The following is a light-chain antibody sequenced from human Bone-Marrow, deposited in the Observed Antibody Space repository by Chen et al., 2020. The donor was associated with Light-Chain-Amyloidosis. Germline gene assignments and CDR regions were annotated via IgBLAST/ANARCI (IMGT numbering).Light chain of an antibody. V-gene: IGLV2-14*01. Sequence: QSALTQPASVSGSPGQSITISCTGTSSDVGGYNYVPWYQQHPGKAPKLMIDEVSNRPSGVSNRFSGSKSGNTASLTISGLQAEDEADYYCSSYTSSSTLFGGGTKLTVL. CDR2: EVS. J-gene: IGLJ2*01. CDR1: SSDVGGYNY. CDR3: SSYTSSSTL.